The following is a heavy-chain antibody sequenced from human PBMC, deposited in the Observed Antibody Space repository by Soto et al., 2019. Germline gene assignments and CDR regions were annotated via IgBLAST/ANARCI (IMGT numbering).Heavy chain of an antibody. CDR3: ARQGFGELLIIDY. J-gene: IGHJ4*02. CDR1: GGSISSSSYY. Sequence: SETLSLTCTVSGGSISSSSYYWGWIRQPPGKGLEWIGSIYYSGSTYYNPSLKSRVTISVDTSKNQFSLKLSSVTAADTAVYYCARQGFGELLIIDYWGQGTLVTVSS. V-gene: IGHV4-39*01. CDR2: IYYSGST. D-gene: IGHD3-10*01.